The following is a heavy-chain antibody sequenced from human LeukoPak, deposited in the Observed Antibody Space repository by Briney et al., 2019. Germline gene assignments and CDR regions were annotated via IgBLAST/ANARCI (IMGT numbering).Heavy chain of an antibody. V-gene: IGHV4-4*02. CDR2: IYHSGST. D-gene: IGHD6-19*01. CDR1: GGSISSSNW. J-gene: IGHJ4*02. CDR3: ARMGVGWYSSGSTHSGYFDY. Sequence: SGTLSLTCAVSGGSISSSNWWSWVRQPPVKGLEWIGEIYHSGSTNYNPSLKSRVTISVNKSKNQFSLKLSSVTAADTAVYYCARMGVGWYSSGSTHSGYFDYWGQGTLVTVSS.